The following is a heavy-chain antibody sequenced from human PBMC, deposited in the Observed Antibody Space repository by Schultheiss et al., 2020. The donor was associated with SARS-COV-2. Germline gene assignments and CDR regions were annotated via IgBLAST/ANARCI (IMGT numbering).Heavy chain of an antibody. J-gene: IGHJ5*02. Sequence: GGSLRLSCAASGFTFSTYAIHWVRQAPGEGLEWVATISFDGTHKYYADSVKGRFIISRDNSKNTLYLQMNSLRAEDTAVYYCARSHQIDRNWFDPWGQGTLLTVSS. CDR3: ARSHQIDRNWFDP. V-gene: IGHV3-30*03. CDR2: ISFDGTHK. CDR1: GFTFSTYA.